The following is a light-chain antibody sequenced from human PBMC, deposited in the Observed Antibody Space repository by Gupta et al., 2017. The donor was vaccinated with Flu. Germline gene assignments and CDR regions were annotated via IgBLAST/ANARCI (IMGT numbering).Light chain of an antibody. Sequence: TISCSGSSSNIGSNYVYWYQQLPGTAPKLLIYRNNQRPSGVPDRFSGSKSGTSASLAISGLRSEDEADYYCAAWDDSLSGWVFGGGTKLTVL. V-gene: IGLV1-47*01. J-gene: IGLJ3*02. CDR2: RNN. CDR3: AAWDDSLSGWV. CDR1: SSNIGSNY.